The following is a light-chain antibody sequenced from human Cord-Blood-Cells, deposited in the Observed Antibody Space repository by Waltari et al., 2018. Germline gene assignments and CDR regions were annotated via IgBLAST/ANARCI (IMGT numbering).Light chain of an antibody. V-gene: IGLV2-23*01. J-gene: IGLJ3*02. Sequence: QSALTQPASVSGSPGPSITISCTGTSSDVGSYNLVSWYHQHPGKAPKLMIYEGSKRPSGVSNRFSGSKSGNTASLTISGLQAEDEADYYCCSYAGSSRVFGGGTKLTVL. CDR2: EGS. CDR1: SSDVGSYNL. CDR3: CSYAGSSRV.